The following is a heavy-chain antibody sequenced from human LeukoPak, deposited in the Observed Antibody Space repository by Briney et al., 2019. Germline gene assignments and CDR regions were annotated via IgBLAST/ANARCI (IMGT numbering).Heavy chain of an antibody. V-gene: IGHV4-38-2*02. Sequence: PSETLSLTCTVSGYSISSGYYWSWIRQPPGKGLEWIGSIYHSGSTHYNPSLKSRVTISVDTSRNQFSLKLRSVTAADTAVYFCARDVTSRGYFDYWGQGSPVTVSS. CDR1: GYSISSGYY. CDR2: IYHSGST. CDR3: ARDVTSRGYFDY. D-gene: IGHD1-14*01. J-gene: IGHJ4*02.